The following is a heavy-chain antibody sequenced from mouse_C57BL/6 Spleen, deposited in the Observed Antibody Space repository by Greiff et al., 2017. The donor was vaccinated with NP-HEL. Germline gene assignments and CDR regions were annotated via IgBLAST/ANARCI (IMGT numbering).Heavy chain of an antibody. CDR2: IYPGDGDT. V-gene: IGHV1-82*01. Sequence: QVQLKESGPELVKPGASVKISCKASGYAFSSSWMHWVKQRPGKGLEWIGRIYPGDGDTNYNGKFKGKATLTADKYSSTAYMQLSSLTSEDSAVYFCANYDYGGDYWGQGTTLTVSS. CDR1: GYAFSSSW. J-gene: IGHJ2*01. D-gene: IGHD2-4*01. CDR3: ANYDYGGDY.